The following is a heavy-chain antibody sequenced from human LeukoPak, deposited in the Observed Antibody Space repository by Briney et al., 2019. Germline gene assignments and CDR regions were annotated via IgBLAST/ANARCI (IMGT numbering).Heavy chain of an antibody. CDR3: AKSTVTTGFRLGWFDP. D-gene: IGHD4-17*01. Sequence: GGSLRLSCAASGFTFDDYAMHWVRHAPGKGLEWVSGISWNSGSIGYADSVKGRFTISRDNAKNSLYLQMNSLRAEDTALYYCAKSTVTTGFRLGWFDPWGQGTLVTVSS. J-gene: IGHJ5*02. CDR1: GFTFDDYA. V-gene: IGHV3-9*01. CDR2: ISWNSGSI.